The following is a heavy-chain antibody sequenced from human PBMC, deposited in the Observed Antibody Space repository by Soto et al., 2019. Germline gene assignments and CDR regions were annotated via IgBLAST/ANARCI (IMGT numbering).Heavy chain of an antibody. CDR3: GRGYSTSWHPHLDY. CDR1: GFTFSSYG. J-gene: IGHJ4*02. V-gene: IGHV3-33*01. CDR2: IWYDGSDK. Sequence: QVQLVESGGGVVQPGRSLRLSCAASGFTFSSYGMHWVRQAPGKGLEWVAVIWYDGSDKYYADSVKGRFTISRDNYKNTVNLQMNSLRAEDTAMYYCGRGYSTSWHPHLDYWGQGNLVTVSS. D-gene: IGHD2-2*01.